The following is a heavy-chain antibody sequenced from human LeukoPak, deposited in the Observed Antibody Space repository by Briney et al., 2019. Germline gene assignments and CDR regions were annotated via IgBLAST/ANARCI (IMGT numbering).Heavy chain of an antibody. J-gene: IGHJ6*03. Sequence: VASVKVSCKASGYTFTGYYMHWVRQAPGQGLEWMGWINPNSGGTNYAQKFQGRVTMTRDTSISTAYMELSRLRSDDTAVYYCARDHSSGWSYYYMDVWGKGTTVTVSS. CDR1: GYTFTGYY. D-gene: IGHD6-19*01. CDR2: INPNSGGT. V-gene: IGHV1-2*02. CDR3: ARDHSSGWSYYYMDV.